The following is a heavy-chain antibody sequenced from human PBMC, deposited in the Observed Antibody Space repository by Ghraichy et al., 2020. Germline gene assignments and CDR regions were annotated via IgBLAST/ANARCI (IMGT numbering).Heavy chain of an antibody. J-gene: IGHJ3*02. CDR1: GGSISSYY. D-gene: IGHD3-10*01. CDR3: AREDYYGSGCYYENAFDI. CDR2: IYYSGST. Sequence: SETLSLTCTVSGGSISSYYWSWIRQPPGKGLEWIGYIYYSGSTNYNPSLKSRVTISVDTSKNQFSLKLSSVTAADTAVYYCAREDYYGSGCYYENAFDIWGQGTMVTVSS. V-gene: IGHV4-59*01.